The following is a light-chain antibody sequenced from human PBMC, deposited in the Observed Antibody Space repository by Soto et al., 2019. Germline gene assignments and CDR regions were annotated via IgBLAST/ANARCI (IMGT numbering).Light chain of an antibody. V-gene: IGKV3-20*01. CDR3: QQFGSSRTWT. J-gene: IGKJ1*01. CDR1: QTVSSSY. Sequence: VLTQSPGILSLSPGERATLSCRASQTVSSSYLAWYQQKPGQAPRLLIYGASSRATGIPDRFSGSGSGTDFTLTIARVEPEDFAVYYCQQFGSSRTWTFGQGTKVEIK. CDR2: GAS.